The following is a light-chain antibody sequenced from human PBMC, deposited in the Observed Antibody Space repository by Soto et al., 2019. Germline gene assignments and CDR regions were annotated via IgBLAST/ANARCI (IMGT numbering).Light chain of an antibody. Sequence: DIQMTQSPSSVSAYVGDRVTITCRASQGIGSWLAWYQQKPGKAPKLLIYTASSFESGVPSRFSGSGSGTDFTLTISSLQPEDFATYYCQQANTFPWTFGQGTKVEIK. CDR3: QQANTFPWT. J-gene: IGKJ1*01. CDR2: TAS. V-gene: IGKV1-12*01. CDR1: QGIGSW.